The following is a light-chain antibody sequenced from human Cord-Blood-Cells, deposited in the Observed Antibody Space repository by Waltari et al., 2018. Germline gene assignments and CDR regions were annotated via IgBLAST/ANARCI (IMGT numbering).Light chain of an antibody. J-gene: IGKJ4*01. V-gene: IGKV1-39*01. CDR1: QSISSY. Sequence: DIQMTQSPFSLSASVGDRFTITCRASQSISSYLNWYQQKPGKAPKLLIYAASSLQSGVPSRFSGSGSGTDFTLTISSLQPEDFATYYCQQSYSTLSLTFGGGTKVEIK. CDR2: AAS. CDR3: QQSYSTLSLT.